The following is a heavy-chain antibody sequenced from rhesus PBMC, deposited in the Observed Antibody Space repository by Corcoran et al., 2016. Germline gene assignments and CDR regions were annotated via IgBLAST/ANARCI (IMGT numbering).Heavy chain of an antibody. CDR3: VRDGGAAAGKKFDY. D-gene: IGHD6-25*01. CDR1: GFSFGSYG. J-gene: IGHJ4*01. CDR2: ISTGGTNI. Sequence: EVQLVESGGGLVQPGGSLRLSCTASGFSFGSYGMHWARQAPGKGLEWVSVISTGGTNICYTGSVKGRFTISRENAKNTLYLQMDSLRAEDTAVYYCVRDGGAAAGKKFDYWGQGVLVTVSS. V-gene: IGHV3-22*01.